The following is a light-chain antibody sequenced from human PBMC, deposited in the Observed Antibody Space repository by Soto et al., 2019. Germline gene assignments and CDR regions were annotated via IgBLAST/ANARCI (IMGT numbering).Light chain of an antibody. CDR1: ESISIY. CDR3: QQSYSTPHT. V-gene: IGKV1-39*01. J-gene: IGKJ2*01. Sequence: DIQMTQSPSSLSASVGDRVTITCRASESISIYLNWYQHKPGKAPTLLIHAASSLQSGVPSRFSGSGSVTDFTLTISSLQPEDFATYYCQQSYSTPHTFGLGTKLEI. CDR2: AAS.